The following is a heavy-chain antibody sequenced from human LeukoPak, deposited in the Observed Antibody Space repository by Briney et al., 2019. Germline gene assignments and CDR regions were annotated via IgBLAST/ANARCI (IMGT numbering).Heavy chain of an antibody. V-gene: IGHV1-69*13. CDR2: IIPIFGTA. Sequence: SVKVSCKASGGTFSSYAISWVRQAPGQGLEWMGGIIPIFGTANYAQKFQGRVTITADESTSTAYMELSSLRSEDTAVYYCARGGYYGSGSYYRRAYNWFDPWGQGTLVTVSS. CDR3: ARGGYYGSGSYYRRAYNWFDP. J-gene: IGHJ5*02. D-gene: IGHD3-10*01. CDR1: GGTFSSYA.